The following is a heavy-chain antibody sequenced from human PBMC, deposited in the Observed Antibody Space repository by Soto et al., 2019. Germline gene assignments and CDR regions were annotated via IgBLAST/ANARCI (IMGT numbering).Heavy chain of an antibody. CDR3: ARPLYYYDSSGYDYGMDV. D-gene: IGHD3-22*01. CDR2: IYPGDSDT. CDR1: GYSFTSYW. Sequence: GESLKISCKGSGYSFTSYWIVWARQMPGKGLEWMGIIYPGDSDTRYSPSFQGQVTISADKSISTAYLQWSSLKASDTAMYYCARPLYYYDSSGYDYGMDVWGQGTTVTVSS. J-gene: IGHJ6*02. V-gene: IGHV5-51*01.